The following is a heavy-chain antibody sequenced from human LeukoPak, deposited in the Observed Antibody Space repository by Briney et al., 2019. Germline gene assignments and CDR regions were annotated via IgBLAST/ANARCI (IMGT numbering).Heavy chain of an antibody. V-gene: IGHV3-23*01. J-gene: IGHJ4*02. D-gene: IGHD1-26*01. CDR1: GFTFSSYG. CDR2: ISGSGGST. CDR3: AKFDSGSYHYFDY. Sequence: GGILRLSCAASGFTFSSYGMSWVRQAPGKGLEWVSAISGSGGSTYYADSVKGRFTIPRDNSKNTLYLQMNSLRAEDTAVYYCAKFDSGSYHYFDYWGQGTLVTVSS.